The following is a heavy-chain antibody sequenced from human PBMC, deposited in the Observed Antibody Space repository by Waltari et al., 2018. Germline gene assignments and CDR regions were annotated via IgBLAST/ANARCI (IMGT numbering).Heavy chain of an antibody. J-gene: IGHJ4*02. CDR2: IYHSGST. Sequence: QVQLQQWGPGLVKPSGTLSLTCAVSGGSISSSNWWSWVRQPPGKGLEWIGEIYHSGSTNYNPSLKSRVTISVDKSKNRFSLKLSSVTAADTAVYYCARDTVAAAGTMDYWGQGTLVTVSS. CDR1: GGSISSSNW. V-gene: IGHV4-4*02. D-gene: IGHD6-13*01. CDR3: ARDTVAAAGTMDY.